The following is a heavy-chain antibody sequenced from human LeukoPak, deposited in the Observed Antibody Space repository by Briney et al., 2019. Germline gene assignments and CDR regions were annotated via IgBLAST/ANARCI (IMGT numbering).Heavy chain of an antibody. CDR1: GGSISSYY. Sequence: SETLSLTCTVSGGSISSYYWSWIRQPPGKGLEWIGYIYYSGSTNYNPSLKSRVTISVDTSKNRFSLKLSSVTAADTAVYYCARDRGSGWPYFDYWGQGTLVTVSS. CDR3: ARDRGSGWPYFDY. V-gene: IGHV4-59*01. J-gene: IGHJ4*02. D-gene: IGHD6-19*01. CDR2: IYYSGST.